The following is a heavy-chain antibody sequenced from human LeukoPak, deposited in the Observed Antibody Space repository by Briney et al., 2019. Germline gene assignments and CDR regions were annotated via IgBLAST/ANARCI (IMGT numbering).Heavy chain of an antibody. CDR3: ARARDCGDYVIGRWFGP. CDR2: IIPIFGTA. CDR1: GGTFSSYA. V-gene: IGHV1-69*01. D-gene: IGHD4-17*01. Sequence: ASVKVSCKASGGTFSSYAISWVRQAPGQGLEGMGGIIPIFGTANYAQKFQGRVTINADESTSTAYTELSSLRTEDTAVYYCARARDCGDYVIGRWFGPWGQGTLVTVSS. J-gene: IGHJ5*02.